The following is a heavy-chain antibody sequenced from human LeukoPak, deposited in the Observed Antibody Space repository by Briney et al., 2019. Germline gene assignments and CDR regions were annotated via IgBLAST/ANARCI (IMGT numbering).Heavy chain of an antibody. CDR1: GGSISSYY. D-gene: IGHD3-3*01. CDR3: ARELADFGVNWFDP. CDR2: IYYSGST. J-gene: IGHJ5*02. V-gene: IGHV4-59*01. Sequence: PSETLSLTCTVSGGSISSYYWSWIRQPPGKGLVWIGYIYYSGSTNYNPSLKSRVTISVDTSKNQFSLKLSSVTAADTAVYYCARELADFGVNWFDPWGQGTLVTVSS.